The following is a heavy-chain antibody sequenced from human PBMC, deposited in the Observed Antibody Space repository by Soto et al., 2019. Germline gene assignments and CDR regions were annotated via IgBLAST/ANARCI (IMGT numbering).Heavy chain of an antibody. V-gene: IGHV3-7*01. CDR2: IKHDGSDK. Sequence: LRLSCEASGFTFSSYWMSWVRQAPGKGLEWVANIKHDGSDKYYVGSVKGRFTISRDNAKNSLYLQMNSLTDEDTAVYSCAREVPAAPSRGPYYYGMDVWGHGTTVTVSS. CDR1: GFTFSSYW. CDR3: AREVPAAPSRGPYYYGMDV. D-gene: IGHD2-2*01. J-gene: IGHJ6*02.